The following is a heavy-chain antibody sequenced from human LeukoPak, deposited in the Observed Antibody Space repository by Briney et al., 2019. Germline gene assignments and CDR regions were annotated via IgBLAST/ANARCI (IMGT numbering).Heavy chain of an antibody. Sequence: SETLSLTCAVYGGSFSGDYWSWLRQPPGKGLEWIGEINHSGSTNYNPSLKSRVTISVDTSKNQFSLKLSSVTAADTAVYYCARRRYSYGVGNWFDPWGQGTLVTVSS. D-gene: IGHD5-18*01. CDR3: ARRRYSYGVGNWFDP. J-gene: IGHJ5*02. V-gene: IGHV4-34*01. CDR2: INHSGST. CDR1: GGSFSGDY.